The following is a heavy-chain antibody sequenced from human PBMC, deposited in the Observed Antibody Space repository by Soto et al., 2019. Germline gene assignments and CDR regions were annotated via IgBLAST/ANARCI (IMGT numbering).Heavy chain of an antibody. CDR3: ARGGLLSGIIFGVLIPQGFQH. V-gene: IGHV4-31*03. D-gene: IGHD3-3*01. J-gene: IGHJ1*01. CDR2: IYYGGST. Sequence: SETLSLTCTVSGGSISSGGYYWSWIRQHPGKGLECIGYIYYGGSTYYNPSLESRVTISVDTSKNQFSLKLSSVTAADTAVYYCARGGLLSGIIFGVLIPQGFQHWGQGSLVPVSS. CDR1: GGSISSGGYY.